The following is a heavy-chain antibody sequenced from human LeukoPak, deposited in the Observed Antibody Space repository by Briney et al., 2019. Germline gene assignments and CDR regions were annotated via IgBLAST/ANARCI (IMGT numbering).Heavy chain of an antibody. J-gene: IGHJ3*02. CDR3: ARSEFEAFDM. Sequence: GGSLRLSCAASGFIFSYYSMNWVRQAPGKVLEWVSSINSNSNYMSYADSVKGRFTISRDNAKNSLYLQMTSLRAEDTAVYYCARSEFEAFDMWGQGTMVTVSS. V-gene: IGHV3-21*01. D-gene: IGHD3-10*01. CDR1: GFIFSYYS. CDR2: INSNSNYM.